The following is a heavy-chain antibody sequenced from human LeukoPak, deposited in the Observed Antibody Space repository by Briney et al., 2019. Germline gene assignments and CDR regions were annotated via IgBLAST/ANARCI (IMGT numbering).Heavy chain of an antibody. CDR2: ISSSGSTI. CDR3: ARALTIVIDY. D-gene: IGHD3-9*01. CDR1: GFTFSSYE. Sequence: GGSLRLSCAASGFTFSSYEMNWVRQAPGKGLEWVSYISSSGSTIYYADSVKGRFTISRDNAKNSLYLQMNSLRAEDTAVYYCARALTIVIDYWGQGTLVTVSS. J-gene: IGHJ4*02. V-gene: IGHV3-48*03.